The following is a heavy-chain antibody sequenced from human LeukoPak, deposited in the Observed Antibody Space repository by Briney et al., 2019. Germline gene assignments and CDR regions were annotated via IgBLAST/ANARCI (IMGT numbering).Heavy chain of an antibody. CDR3: VRGQRRYFDWYYY. V-gene: IGHV4-34*01. CDR2: INHSGST. CDR1: GGSFSGYY. Sequence: PSETLSLTCAVYGGSFSGYYWSWIRQPPGKGLEWIGEINHSGSTNYDPSLKSRVTISVDTSKNQFSLKLSSVTAADTAVYYCVRGQRRYFDWYYYWGQGTLVTVSS. D-gene: IGHD3-9*01. J-gene: IGHJ4*02.